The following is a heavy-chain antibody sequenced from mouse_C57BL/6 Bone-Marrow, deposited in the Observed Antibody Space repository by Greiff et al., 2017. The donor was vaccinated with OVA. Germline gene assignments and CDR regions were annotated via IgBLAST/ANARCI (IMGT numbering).Heavy chain of an antibody. J-gene: IGHJ2*01. V-gene: IGHV5-6*01. Sequence: VQLQQSGGDLVKPGGSLKLSCAASGFTFSSYGMSWVRQTPDKRLEWVATISSGGSYTYYPDSVKGRFTISRDNAKNTLYLQMSSLKSEDTAMYYWARHDYYGSFDYWGQGTTLTVSS. CDR2: ISSGGSYT. D-gene: IGHD1-1*01. CDR3: ARHDYYGSFDY. CDR1: GFTFSSYG.